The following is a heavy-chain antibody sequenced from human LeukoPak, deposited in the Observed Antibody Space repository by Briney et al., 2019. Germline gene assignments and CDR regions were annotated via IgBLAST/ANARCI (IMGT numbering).Heavy chain of an antibody. CDR3: ARDSPYYYGSGSLDY. CDR2: INPNSGGT. CDR1: GYTFTGYY. D-gene: IGHD3-10*01. Sequence: ASVKVSRKASGYTFTGYYMHWVRQAPGQGLEWMGWINPNSGGTNYAQKFRGRVTMTRDTSISTAYMELSRLRSDDTAVYYCARDSPYYYGSGSLDYWGQGTLVTVSS. V-gene: IGHV1-2*02. J-gene: IGHJ4*02.